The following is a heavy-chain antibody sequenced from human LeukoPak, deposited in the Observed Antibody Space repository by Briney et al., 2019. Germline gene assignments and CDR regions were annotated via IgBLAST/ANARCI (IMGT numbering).Heavy chain of an antibody. D-gene: IGHD3-22*01. V-gene: IGHV5-51*01. CDR2: IYPGDSDT. CDR3: ARRGSSGYYDY. Sequence: HGESLKISCKASGYKFTSYWIGWVRQMPGKGLQCMGIIYPGDSDTRYSPSFQGQVTISADKSITTAYLQWSNLKASDTAMYYCARRGSSGYYDYWGQGTLVTVSS. J-gene: IGHJ4*02. CDR1: GYKFTSYW.